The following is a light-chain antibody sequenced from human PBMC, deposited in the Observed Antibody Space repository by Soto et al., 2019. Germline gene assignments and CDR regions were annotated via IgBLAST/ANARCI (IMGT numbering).Light chain of an antibody. V-gene: IGLV2-14*01. Sequence: QSALTQPTSLSGSPGQSITISCTGTSGDIGSYNRVSWYQQHPGKAPKLIIYEVTNRPSGVSNRFSGSKSGNTASLTISGLQAEDEADYYCSSYTSSSTSYVFGTGTKATVL. J-gene: IGLJ1*01. CDR1: SGDIGSYNR. CDR2: EVT. CDR3: SSYTSSSTSYV.